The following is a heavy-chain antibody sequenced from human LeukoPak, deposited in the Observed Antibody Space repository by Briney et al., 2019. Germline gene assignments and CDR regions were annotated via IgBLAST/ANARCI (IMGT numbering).Heavy chain of an antibody. V-gene: IGHV3-23*01. Sequence: GVSLRLSCTASGFTFGDYAINWVRQAPGKGLEWVSAISGSGGSTYYADSVKGRFTISRDNSKNTLYLQMNSLRAEDTAVYYCAKGQTSFDYWGQGTLVTVSS. CDR1: GFTFGDYA. CDR2: ISGSGGST. J-gene: IGHJ4*02. CDR3: AKGQTSFDY.